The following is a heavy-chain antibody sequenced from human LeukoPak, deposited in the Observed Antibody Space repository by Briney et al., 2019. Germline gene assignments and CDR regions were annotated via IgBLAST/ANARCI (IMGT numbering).Heavy chain of an antibody. CDR3: AREKGSGSYYTRNWFDP. D-gene: IGHD3-10*01. CDR2: INHSGST. J-gene: IGHJ5*02. CDR1: GGSFSGYY. Sequence: PSETLSLTCAVYGGSFSGYYWSWIRQPPGKGLEWIGEINHSGSTNYNPSLKSRVTISVDTSKNQFSLKLSSVTAADTAVHYCAREKGSGSYYTRNWFDPWGQGTLVTVSS. V-gene: IGHV4-34*01.